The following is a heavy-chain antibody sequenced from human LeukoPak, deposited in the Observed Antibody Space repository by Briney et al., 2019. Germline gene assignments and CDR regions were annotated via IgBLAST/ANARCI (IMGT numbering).Heavy chain of an antibody. CDR2: ISSSGSTI. J-gene: IGHJ6*03. D-gene: IGHD1-26*01. CDR1: GFTFSDYY. CDR3: AREGIVGATTGNYYYYYMDV. Sequence: GGSLRLSCAASGFTFSDYYMSWIRQAPGKGLEWVSYISSSGSTIYYADSVKGRFTISRDNAKNSLYLQMNSLRAEDTAVYYCAREGIVGATTGNYYYYYMDVWGKGTTVTVSS. V-gene: IGHV3-11*04.